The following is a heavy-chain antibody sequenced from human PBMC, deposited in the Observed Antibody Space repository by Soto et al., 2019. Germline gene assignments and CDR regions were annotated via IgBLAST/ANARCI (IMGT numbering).Heavy chain of an antibody. CDR1: GDSISDVDYY. J-gene: IGHJ6*02. CDR3: ARGTRDYFDTTGPGYGMDV. Sequence: QVQLQESGPGLVKPSQTLSLTCTVSGDSISDVDYYWSWVRQTPREGLEWIGACYDSGTSYYSPSLKSRMTISVDSSKNQCSLTLTSVTAADTAVYYCARGTRDYFDTTGPGYGMDVWGQGTTVTVSS. CDR2: CYDSGTS. D-gene: IGHD3-22*01. V-gene: IGHV4-30-4*01.